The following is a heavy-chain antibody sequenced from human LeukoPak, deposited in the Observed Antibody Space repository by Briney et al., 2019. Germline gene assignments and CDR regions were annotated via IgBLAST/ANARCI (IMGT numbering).Heavy chain of an antibody. CDR2: IYYSGST. Sequence: SETLSLTCTVSGGSISSYYWSWIRQPPGKGLEWIGYIYYSGSTNYNPSLKSRVTISVDASKNQFSLKLSSVTAADTAVYYCARRYCSGGSCYMDYWGQGTLVTVSS. J-gene: IGHJ4*02. D-gene: IGHD2-15*01. CDR1: GGSISSYY. V-gene: IGHV4-59*01. CDR3: ARRYCSGGSCYMDY.